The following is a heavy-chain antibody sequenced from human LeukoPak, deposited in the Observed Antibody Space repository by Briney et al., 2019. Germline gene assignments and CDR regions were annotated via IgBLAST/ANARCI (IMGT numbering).Heavy chain of an antibody. D-gene: IGHD6-6*01. Sequence: SETLSLTCTVSGGSISSYDWSRIRQPPGKGLEWIGYIYYSGSTNYNPSLKSRVTISVDTSKNQFSLKLSSVTAADTAVYYCARVALKDLYSSSYGAFDIWGQGTMVTVSS. CDR2: IYYSGST. V-gene: IGHV4-59*01. CDR1: GGSISSYD. CDR3: ARVALKDLYSSSYGAFDI. J-gene: IGHJ3*02.